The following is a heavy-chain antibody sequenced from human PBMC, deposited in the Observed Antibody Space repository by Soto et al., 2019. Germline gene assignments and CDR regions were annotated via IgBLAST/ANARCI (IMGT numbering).Heavy chain of an antibody. J-gene: IGHJ6*02. V-gene: IGHV3-30*18. CDR3: AKAFSGTTDPYYYYYGMDV. D-gene: IGHD1-7*01. Sequence: PGGSLRLSCAASGFTFSSYGMHWVRQAPGKGLEWVAVISYDGSNKYYADSVKGRFTISRDNSKNTLYLQMNSLRAEDTAVYYCAKAFSGTTDPYYYYYGMDVWGQGTTVTASS. CDR2: ISYDGSNK. CDR1: GFTFSSYG.